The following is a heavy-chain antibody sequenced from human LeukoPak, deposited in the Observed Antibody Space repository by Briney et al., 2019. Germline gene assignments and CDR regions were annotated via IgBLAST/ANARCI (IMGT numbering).Heavy chain of an antibody. Sequence: ASVKVSCKASGYTFTSYDINWVRQATGQGLEWMGWMNPNSGNTGYAQKFQGRVTMTRNTSISTAYMELSSLRSEDTAVYYCARDLGYYYDSSGYYRPPYFDYWGQGTLVTVSS. V-gene: IGHV1-8*01. CDR1: GYTFTSYD. CDR2: MNPNSGNT. D-gene: IGHD3-22*01. J-gene: IGHJ4*02. CDR3: ARDLGYYYDSSGYYRPPYFDY.